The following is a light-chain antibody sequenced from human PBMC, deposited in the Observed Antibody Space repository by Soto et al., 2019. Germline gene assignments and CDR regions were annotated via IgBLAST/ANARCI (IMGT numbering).Light chain of an antibody. V-gene: IGLV2-11*01. CDR2: DVS. Sequence: QSALTQPRSVSGSPGQSVTISCTGTSSDVGGYNYVSWYQQHPGKAPKLMIYDVSKRPSGVPDRFSGSKSGNTASLTISGLQAEDEADYYCCSYAGIYTWVFGGWTKLTVL. CDR1: SSDVGGYNY. CDR3: CSYAGIYTWV. J-gene: IGLJ3*02.